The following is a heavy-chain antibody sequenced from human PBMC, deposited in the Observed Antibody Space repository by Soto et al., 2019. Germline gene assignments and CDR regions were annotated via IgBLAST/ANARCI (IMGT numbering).Heavy chain of an antibody. D-gene: IGHD3-22*01. CDR2: IIPIFGTA. V-gene: IGHV1-69*13. CDR1: GGTFSSYA. CDR3: ARESRDYYDSSGYSSDFDY. Sequence: GASVKVSCKASGGTFSSYAISWVRQAPGQGLEWIGGIIPIFGTANYAQKFQGRVTITADESTSTAYMELSSLRSEDTAVYYCARESRDYYDSSGYSSDFDYWGQGTLVTVSS. J-gene: IGHJ4*02.